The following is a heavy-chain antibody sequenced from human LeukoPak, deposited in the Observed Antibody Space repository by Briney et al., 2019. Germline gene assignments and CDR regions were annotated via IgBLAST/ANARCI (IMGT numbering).Heavy chain of an antibody. V-gene: IGHV1-8*01. CDR3: ARGRWLRHWFDP. Sequence: ASVKVPCKASGYTFTSYDINWVRQATGQGLEWMGWMNPNSGNTGYAQKFQGRVTMTRNTSISTAYMELSSLRSEDTAVYYCARGRWLRHWFDPWGQGTLVTVSS. D-gene: IGHD5-12*01. CDR1: GYTFTSYD. J-gene: IGHJ5*02. CDR2: MNPNSGNT.